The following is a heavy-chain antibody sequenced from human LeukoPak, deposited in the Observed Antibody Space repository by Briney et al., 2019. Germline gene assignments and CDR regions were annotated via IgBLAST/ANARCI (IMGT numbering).Heavy chain of an antibody. J-gene: IGHJ3*02. Sequence: PGGSLRLSCAASGFTFSSYSMNWVRQAPGKGLEWVSYISSSSSTIYYADSVKGRFTISRDNAKNSPYLQMNSLRAEDTAVYYCARDVSDAFDIWGQGRMVTVSS. CDR2: ISSSSSTI. CDR1: GFTFSSYS. V-gene: IGHV3-48*01. CDR3: ARDVSDAFDI.